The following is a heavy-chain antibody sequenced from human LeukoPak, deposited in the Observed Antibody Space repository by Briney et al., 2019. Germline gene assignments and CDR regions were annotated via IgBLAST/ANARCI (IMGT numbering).Heavy chain of an antibody. V-gene: IGHV4-39*01. Sequence: SETLSLTCTVSGGSISSSSYYWGWIGQPPGKGLEWIGSIYYSGSTYSNPSLQSRVTLSVDTSKNQFSLMLNPVTAAVTAVYYSASFYCSGGSCYQYYSYYYMDVWGKGTTVTISS. D-gene: IGHD2-15*01. CDR3: ASFYCSGGSCYQYYSYYYMDV. CDR2: IYYSGST. CDR1: GGSISSSSYY. J-gene: IGHJ6*03.